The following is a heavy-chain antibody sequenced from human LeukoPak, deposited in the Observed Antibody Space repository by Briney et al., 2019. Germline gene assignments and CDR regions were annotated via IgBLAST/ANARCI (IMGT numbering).Heavy chain of an antibody. CDR3: ARDPYGDYESSIGGFDY. D-gene: IGHD4-17*01. CDR1: GGSFSGYY. CDR2: INHSGST. Sequence: SKTLSLTCAVYGGSFSGYYWSWIRQPPGKVLEWIGEINHSGSTNYNPSLKSRVTMSVDTSKNQFSLKLSSVTAADTAVYYCARDPYGDYESSIGGFDYWGQGTLVTVSS. V-gene: IGHV4-34*01. J-gene: IGHJ4*02.